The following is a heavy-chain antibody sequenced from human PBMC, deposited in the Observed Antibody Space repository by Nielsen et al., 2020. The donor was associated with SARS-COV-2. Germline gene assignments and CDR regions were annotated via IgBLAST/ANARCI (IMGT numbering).Heavy chain of an antibody. J-gene: IGHJ4*02. CDR3: AKNTTMGAFDY. Sequence: GGSLRLSCAASGFTFSSYGMHWVRQAPGKGLEWVAVISYDGSNKYYADSVKGRFTISRDNSKNTLYLQMNSLRAEDTAVYYCAKNTTMGAFDYWGQGTLVTVSS. CDR2: ISYDGSNK. CDR1: GFTFSSYG. D-gene: IGHD5-18*01. V-gene: IGHV3-30*18.